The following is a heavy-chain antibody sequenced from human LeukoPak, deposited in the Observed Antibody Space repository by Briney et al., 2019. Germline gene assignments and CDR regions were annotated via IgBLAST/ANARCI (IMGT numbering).Heavy chain of an antibody. CDR3: AKLVTVTTVNWFDP. V-gene: IGHV3-11*01. CDR1: GFTFSDYY. D-gene: IGHD4-11*01. CDR2: ISSSGSTI. J-gene: IGHJ5*02. Sequence: PGGSLRLSCAASGFTFSDYYMSWIRQAPGKGLEWVSYISSSGSTIYYADSVKGRFTISRDNAKNSLYLQMNSLRAEDTAVYYCAKLVTVTTVNWFDPWGRGTLVTVSS.